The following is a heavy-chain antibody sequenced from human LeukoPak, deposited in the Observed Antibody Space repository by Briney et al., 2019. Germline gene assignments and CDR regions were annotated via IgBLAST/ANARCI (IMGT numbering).Heavy chain of an antibody. Sequence: PGGSLRLSCAASGFTFSNYEMNWVRQAPGKGLEWLSYISASGSGIHYADSVKGRFTISRDNAKNSVYLQMNSLRAEDTAVYYRARDRGGWYRWFDPWGQGTLVTVSS. CDR1: GFTFSNYE. CDR3: ARDRGGWYRWFDP. D-gene: IGHD6-19*01. CDR2: ISASGSGI. V-gene: IGHV3-48*03. J-gene: IGHJ5*02.